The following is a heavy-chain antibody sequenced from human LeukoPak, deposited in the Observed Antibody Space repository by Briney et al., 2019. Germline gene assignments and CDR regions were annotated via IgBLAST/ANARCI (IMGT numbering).Heavy chain of an antibody. D-gene: IGHD7-27*01. Sequence: ASVKVSCKASGYTLTKNHLYWVRQAPGLGLEWMGWIDPKSGGTNFAQNFQGRLTMTRDTSINTAYMELTRLTSDDTTVYYCARELGINAFDVWGQGTMVTVSS. CDR2: IDPKSGGT. J-gene: IGHJ3*01. CDR1: GYTLTKNH. CDR3: ARELGINAFDV. V-gene: IGHV1-2*02.